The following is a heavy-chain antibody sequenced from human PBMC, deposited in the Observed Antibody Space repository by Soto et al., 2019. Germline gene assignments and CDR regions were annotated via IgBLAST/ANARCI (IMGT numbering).Heavy chain of an antibody. CDR3: ARGIAPYYFDY. CDR2: INAGNGNT. D-gene: IGHD6-13*01. Sequence: GASVKVSCKASGYTFASYAMHWVRQAPGQRLEWMGWINAGNGNTKYSQKFQGRVTITRDTSASTAYMELSSLRSEDTAVYYCARGIAPYYFDYWGQGTLVTVSS. J-gene: IGHJ4*02. CDR1: GYTFASYA. V-gene: IGHV1-3*01.